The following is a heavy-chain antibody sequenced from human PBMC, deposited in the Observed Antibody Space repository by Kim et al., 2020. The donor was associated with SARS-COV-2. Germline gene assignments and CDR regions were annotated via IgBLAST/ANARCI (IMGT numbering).Heavy chain of an antibody. CDR2: ITHSGST. D-gene: IGHD3-9*01. CDR1: GGSFSGYY. Sequence: SETLSLTCAVYGGSFSGYYWSWIRQPPGKGLEWIGEITHSGSTIYNPSLKSRVTISVDTSKNQFSLKLSSVTAADTAVYYCARVYLSRYAILTVLYYSDYWGQRTLVTVSS. V-gene: IGHV4-34*01. CDR3: ARVYLSRYAILTVLYYSDY. J-gene: IGHJ4*02.